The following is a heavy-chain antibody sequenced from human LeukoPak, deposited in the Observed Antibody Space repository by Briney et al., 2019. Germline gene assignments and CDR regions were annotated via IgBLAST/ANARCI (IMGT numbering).Heavy chain of an antibody. CDR2: IYASGTT. D-gene: IGHD2-21*02. CDR1: GGSISSSY. V-gene: IGHV4-4*07. Sequence: SETLSLTCTVSGGSISSSYWSWIRQPAGKGLEWIGRIYASGTTNYSPSLRSRVTMSVDTSKNQFSLKVTSVTAADTAVYYCARGPYCGDDCYFDSWGQGTLVTVSS. CDR3: ARGPYCGDDCYFDS. J-gene: IGHJ4*02.